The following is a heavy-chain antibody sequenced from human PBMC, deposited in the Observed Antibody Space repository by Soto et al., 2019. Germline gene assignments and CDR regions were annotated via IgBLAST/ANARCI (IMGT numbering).Heavy chain of an antibody. V-gene: IGHV2-5*02. CDR3: AHTYSSSWYDRAEYFQH. Sequence: QITLKESGPTLVKPTQTLTLTCTFSGFSLSTSGVGVGWIRQPPGKALEWLALIYWDDDKRYSPSLKSRLTITKDTSKNQVVLTMTNTDPVDTATYYCAHTYSSSWYDRAEYFQHWGQGTLVTVSS. CDR2: IYWDDDK. D-gene: IGHD6-13*01. CDR1: GFSLSTSGVG. J-gene: IGHJ1*01.